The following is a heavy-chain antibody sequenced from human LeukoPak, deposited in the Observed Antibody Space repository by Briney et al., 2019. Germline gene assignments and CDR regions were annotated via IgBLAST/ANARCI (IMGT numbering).Heavy chain of an antibody. CDR2: IYYSGST. CDR3: ARFGIEMATTHRGFDD. J-gene: IGHJ4*02. CDR1: GGPISSSNYY. Sequence: SETLSLTCTVSGGPISSSNYYWGWIRQPPGKGLEWIGSIYYSGSTYYNPSLKSRVTISVDTSKNQFSLKLSSVTAADTAVYYCARFGIEMATTHRGFDDWGQGTLVTVSS. V-gene: IGHV4-39*01. D-gene: IGHD5-24*01.